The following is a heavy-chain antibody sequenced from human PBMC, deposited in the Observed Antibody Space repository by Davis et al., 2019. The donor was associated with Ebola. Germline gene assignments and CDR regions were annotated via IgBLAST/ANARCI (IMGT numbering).Heavy chain of an antibody. Sequence: GESLKISCKGSGYSFTSYWIGWVRQMPGKGLEWMGIIYPGDSDTRYSPSFRGQVTISADKSISTAYLQGSSLKASDTAMYYCARIPGSSWYYFDYWGQGTLVTVSS. CDR2: IYPGDSDT. J-gene: IGHJ4*02. V-gene: IGHV5-51*01. CDR3: ARIPGSSWYYFDY. CDR1: GYSFTSYW. D-gene: IGHD6-13*01.